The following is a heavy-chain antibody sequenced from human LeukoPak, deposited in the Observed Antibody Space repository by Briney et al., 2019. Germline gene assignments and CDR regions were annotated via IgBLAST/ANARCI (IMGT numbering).Heavy chain of an antibody. Sequence: SETLSLTCAVYGGSFSGYYWSWIRQPPGKGLEWIGEINHSGSTNYNPSLKSRVTISVDTSKNQFSLKLSSVTAAETAVYYCARSENADNWLPYFDYWGQGTLVTVSS. J-gene: IGHJ4*02. V-gene: IGHV4-34*01. CDR3: ARSENADNWLPYFDY. D-gene: IGHD1-1*01. CDR1: GGSFSGYY. CDR2: INHSGST.